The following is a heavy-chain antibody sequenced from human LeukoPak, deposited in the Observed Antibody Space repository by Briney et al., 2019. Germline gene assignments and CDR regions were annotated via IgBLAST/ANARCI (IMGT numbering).Heavy chain of an antibody. D-gene: IGHD3-22*01. J-gene: IGHJ3*02. Sequence: GGSLRLSCAASGFTFSSYWMSWVRQAPGEGLEWVANIKQDGSEKYYVDSVKGRFTISRDNAKNSLYLQMNSLRAEDTAVYYCARDGGSTMIVVGAFDIWGQGTMVTVSS. V-gene: IGHV3-7*01. CDR2: IKQDGSEK. CDR1: GFTFSSYW. CDR3: ARDGGSTMIVVGAFDI.